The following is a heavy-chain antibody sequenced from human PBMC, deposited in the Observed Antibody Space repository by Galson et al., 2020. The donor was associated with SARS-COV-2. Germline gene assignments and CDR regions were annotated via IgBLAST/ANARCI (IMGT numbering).Heavy chain of an antibody. CDR1: GYTFTSHC. V-gene: IGHV1-18*01. J-gene: IGHJ4*02. Sequence: ASVKVSCKASGYTFTSHCIRWVRQAPGQGLEWMGWISTYNGDTYYAPKFQGRITMTTDTSTSTAYMELRSLRSDDTAVYYCARDFWYYASGSEYWGQGTLVTVSS. D-gene: IGHD3-10*01. CDR3: ARDFWYYASGSEY. CDR2: ISTYNGDT.